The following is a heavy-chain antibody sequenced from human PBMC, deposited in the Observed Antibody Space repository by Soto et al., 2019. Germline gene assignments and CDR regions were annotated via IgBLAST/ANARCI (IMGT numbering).Heavy chain of an antibody. Sequence: PGGSLRLSCAASGFTFNSYSMNWVRQAPGKGLEWISYINSGSTSVFYADSVKGRFTISRDNAKNSLYLQMNSLRAEDTAVYYCTSSASPDAYWGQGTLVTVSS. CDR2: INSGSTSV. J-gene: IGHJ4*02. CDR1: GFTFNSYS. CDR3: TSSASPDAY. D-gene: IGHD1-26*01. V-gene: IGHV3-48*01.